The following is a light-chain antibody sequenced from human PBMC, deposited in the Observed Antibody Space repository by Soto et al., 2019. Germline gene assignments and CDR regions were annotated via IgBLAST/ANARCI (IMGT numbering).Light chain of an antibody. CDR1: QSIRTW. CDR3: QQYNTNPWT. J-gene: IGKJ1*01. Sequence: DIQMTQSPYTLSASGGDRVSITCRASQSIRTWLAWYQQKPGKAPKLLIYDASSLKSGVPSRFSGGGSGTEFTLTISSLQPDDFTTYYCQQYNTNPWTFGQGTKVDIK. CDR2: DAS. V-gene: IGKV1-5*01.